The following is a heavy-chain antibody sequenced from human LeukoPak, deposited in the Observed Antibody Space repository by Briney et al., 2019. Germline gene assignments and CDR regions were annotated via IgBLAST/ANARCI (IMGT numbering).Heavy chain of an antibody. CDR3: ARVVQSTDSSGFYLPEYFQH. CDR1: GGFIGSYY. Sequence: PSETLSLTCTVSGGFIGSYYWSWIRQPAGKGLEWIGRIYTSGSTNYNPSLKSRVTMSVDTSKNQFSLKLSSVTAADTAVYYCARVVQSTDSSGFYLPEYFQHWGQGTLVTVSS. J-gene: IGHJ1*01. CDR2: IYTSGST. D-gene: IGHD3-22*01. V-gene: IGHV4-4*07.